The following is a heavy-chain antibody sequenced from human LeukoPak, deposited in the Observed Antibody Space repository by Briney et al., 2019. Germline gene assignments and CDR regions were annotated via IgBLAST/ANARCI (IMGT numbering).Heavy chain of an antibody. CDR1: GFTFSSYA. J-gene: IGHJ4*02. D-gene: IGHD3-16*01. Sequence: PGGSLRLSCAASGFTFSSYAMSWVRQAPGKGLEWVSGISGSGGSTYYADSVKGRITISRDNSKNTLYLQMNSLRAEDTAVYYCAKGKGDTGGSFDYWGQGTLVTVSS. CDR3: AKGKGDTGGSFDY. V-gene: IGHV3-23*01. CDR2: ISGSGGST.